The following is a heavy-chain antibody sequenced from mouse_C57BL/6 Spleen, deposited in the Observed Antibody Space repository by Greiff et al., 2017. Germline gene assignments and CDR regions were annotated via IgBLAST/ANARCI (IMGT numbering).Heavy chain of an antibody. Sequence: VQLVESGGGLVKPGGSLKLSCAASGFTFRDYGMHWVRQAPEQGLEWVAYISSGSSTIYYADTVKGRFTISRDNAKNTLFLQMTSLRSEDTAMYYCARRAVVNFDYWGQGTTLTVSS. D-gene: IGHD1-1*01. CDR2: ISSGSSTI. J-gene: IGHJ2*01. V-gene: IGHV5-17*01. CDR1: GFTFRDYG. CDR3: ARRAVVNFDY.